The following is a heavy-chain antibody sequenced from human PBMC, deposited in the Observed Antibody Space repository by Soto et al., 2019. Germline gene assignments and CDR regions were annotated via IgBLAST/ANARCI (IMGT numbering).Heavy chain of an antibody. V-gene: IGHV3-23*01. CDR3: ARGGYYDSTGYAN. CDR2: ISVSGSTT. J-gene: IGHJ4*02. D-gene: IGHD3-22*01. CDR1: GFTFSSYA. Sequence: GGSLRLSCAASGFTFSSYAMSWVRQDPGKGLEWVSAISVSGSTTYYADSVKGRFTISRDNSKNTLYLQMSSLRAEDTAVYYCARGGYYDSTGYANWGQGTLVTAPQ.